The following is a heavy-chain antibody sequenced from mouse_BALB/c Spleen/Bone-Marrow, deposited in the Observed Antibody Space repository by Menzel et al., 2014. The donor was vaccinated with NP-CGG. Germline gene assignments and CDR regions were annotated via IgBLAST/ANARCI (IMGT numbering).Heavy chain of an antibody. CDR2: IYPGDGDT. V-gene: IGHV1-82*01. CDR3: ARSDGYRAMDY. CDR1: DYAFSTSW. Sequence: QVQLKQSGPELVKPGASVKISCKASDYAFSTSWMNWVKQRPGHGLEWIGRIYPGDGDTYYNGKFKGKATLTADKSSSTAYMQLSSLTSVDSAVYFCARSDGYRAMDYWGQGTSVTVSS. J-gene: IGHJ4*01. D-gene: IGHD2-3*01.